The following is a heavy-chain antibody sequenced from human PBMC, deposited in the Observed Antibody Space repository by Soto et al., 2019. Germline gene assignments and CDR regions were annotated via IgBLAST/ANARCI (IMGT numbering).Heavy chain of an antibody. J-gene: IGHJ6*02. D-gene: IGHD6-6*01. CDR3: ARGIVAHARDDSRSSRCYYYGMDV. V-gene: IGHV1-69*06. CDR2: IIPIFGTA. CDR1: GGTFSSYA. Sequence: ASVKVSCKASGGTFSSYAISWVRQAPGQGLEWMGGIIPIFGTANYAQKFQGRVTITADKSTSTAYMELSSLRSEDTAVYYCARGIVAHARDDSRSSRCYYYGMDVWGQGTTVTVSS.